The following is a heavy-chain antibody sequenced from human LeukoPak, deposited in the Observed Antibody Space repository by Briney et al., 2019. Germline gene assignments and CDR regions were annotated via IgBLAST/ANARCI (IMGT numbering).Heavy chain of an antibody. CDR3: ARDKVVSADNWFDP. D-gene: IGHD3-22*01. V-gene: IGHV4-4*07. CDR2: IYTSGST. CDR1: GGSISSYY. J-gene: IGHJ5*02. Sequence: PSETLSLTCTVSGGSISSYYWSWIRQPAGKGLEWIGRIYTSGSTNYNPSLKSRVTMSVDTSKNQFSLKLSSVTAADTAVYYCARDKVVSADNWFDPWGQGTLVTVPS.